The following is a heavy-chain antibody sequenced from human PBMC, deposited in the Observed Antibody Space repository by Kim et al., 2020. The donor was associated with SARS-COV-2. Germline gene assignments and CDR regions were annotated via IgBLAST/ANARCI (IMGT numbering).Heavy chain of an antibody. V-gene: IGHV3-13*04. J-gene: IGHJ6*02. D-gene: IGHD6-19*01. Sequence: GGSLRLSCAASGFTFSSYDMHWVRQATGKGLEWVSAIGTAGDTYYPGSVKGRFTISRENAKNSLYLQMNSLRAGDTAVYYCARGGVAWASGIAVAGAYYYGMDVWGQGTTVTVSS. CDR1: GFTFSSYD. CDR2: IGTAGDT. CDR3: ARGGVAWASGIAVAGAYYYGMDV.